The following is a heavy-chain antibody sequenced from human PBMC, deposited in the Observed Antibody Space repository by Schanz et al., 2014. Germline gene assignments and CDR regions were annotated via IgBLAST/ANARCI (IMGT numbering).Heavy chain of an antibody. J-gene: IGHJ6*02. D-gene: IGHD3-10*01. CDR1: GFTFSSYG. CDR3: ASDTMGGNFVLDV. CDR2: ISYDGSNK. Sequence: QVQLVESGGGVVQPGRSLRLSCAASGFTFSSYGMHWVRQAPGKGLEWVAVISYDGSNKYYADSVKGRFTISRDNSKNTLYLQMNSLRAEDTAVYYCASDTMGGNFVLDVWGQGTTVTVSS. V-gene: IGHV3-30*03.